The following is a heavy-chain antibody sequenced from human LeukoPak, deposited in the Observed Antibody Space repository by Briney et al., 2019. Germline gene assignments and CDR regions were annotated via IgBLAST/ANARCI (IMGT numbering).Heavy chain of an antibody. CDR3: ARGPYYYGSGNAFDI. V-gene: IGHV4-34*01. Sequence: SETLSFTCAVYGGSFSGYYWSWIRQPPGKGLEWIGEINHSGSTNYNPSLKSRVTISVDTSKNQFSLKLSSVTAADTAVYYCARGPYYYGSGNAFDIWGQGTMVTVSS. D-gene: IGHD3-10*01. CDR1: GGSFSGYY. CDR2: INHSGST. J-gene: IGHJ3*02.